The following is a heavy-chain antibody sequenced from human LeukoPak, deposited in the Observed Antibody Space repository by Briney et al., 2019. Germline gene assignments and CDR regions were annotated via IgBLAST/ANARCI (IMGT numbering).Heavy chain of an antibody. CDR2: LSNDGNNI. V-gene: IGHV3-30*04. D-gene: IGHD2-21*02. CDR1: GFNFSSYY. J-gene: IGHJ4*02. CDR3: ARGSRYGGSDWSLSDS. Sequence: PGRSLSLYCAASGFNFSSYYMHWLRQTPGTGLEWVTDLSNDGNNIHYLHYVKGTFTISRDNSKNTLFLQMNSLRVEDTAVYYCARGSRYGGSDWSLSDSWGQGTLVTVSS.